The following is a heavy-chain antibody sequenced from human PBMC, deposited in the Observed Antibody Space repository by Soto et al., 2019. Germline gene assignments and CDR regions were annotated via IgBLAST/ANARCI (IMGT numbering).Heavy chain of an antibody. CDR2: IYHSGST. J-gene: IGHJ6*02. CDR1: GGSISSSNW. CDR3: ARGPYGSGSYYIPDYYYGMDV. V-gene: IGHV4-4*02. Sequence: SETLSLTCAVSGGSISSSNWWSWVRQPPGKGLEWIGEIYHSGSTNYNPSLKSRVTISVDKSKNQFSLKLSSVTAADTAVYYCARGPYGSGSYYIPDYYYGMDVWGQGTTVTVSS. D-gene: IGHD3-10*01.